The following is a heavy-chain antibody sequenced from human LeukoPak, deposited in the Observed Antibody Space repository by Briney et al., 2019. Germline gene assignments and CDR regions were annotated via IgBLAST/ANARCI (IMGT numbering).Heavy chain of an antibody. V-gene: IGHV4-59*08. CDR2: VYQTGDT. CDR3: ARHPFSAPFDY. CDR1: GGSMNNYY. D-gene: IGHD6-19*01. J-gene: IGHJ4*02. Sequence: PSETLSLTCTVSGGSMNNYYWSWFRRPPGKGLEWIAYVYQTGDTRYNPSLKNRVSISLDTSKNQFSLKVSSVTATDTAVYYCARHPFSAPFDYWGQGILVTVSS.